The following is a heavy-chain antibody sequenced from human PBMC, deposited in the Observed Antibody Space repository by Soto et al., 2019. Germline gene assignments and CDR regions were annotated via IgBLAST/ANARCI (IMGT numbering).Heavy chain of an antibody. CDR2: INHSGST. CDR3: ARVLDFPPFDY. J-gene: IGHJ4*02. CDR1: GGSFSGYY. Sequence: PSETLSLTCAVYGGSFSGYYWSWIRQPPGKGLEWIGEINHSGSTNYNPSLKSRVTISVDTSKNQFSLKLSSVTAADTAVYYCARVLDFPPFDYWGQGNLVTVSS. V-gene: IGHV4-34*01. D-gene: IGHD3-3*01.